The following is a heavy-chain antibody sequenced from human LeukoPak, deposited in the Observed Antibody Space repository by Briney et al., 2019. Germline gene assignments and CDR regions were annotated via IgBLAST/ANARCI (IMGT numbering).Heavy chain of an antibody. V-gene: IGHV1-8*01. D-gene: IGHD6-19*01. J-gene: IGHJ6*02. Sequence: ASVKVSCKASGYTFTSYDINWVRQATGQGLEWMGWMNPNSGNTGYAQKFQGRVTMTRNTSISTAYMELSSLRSEDTAVYYCARESGSGWSLYYYYGMDVWGQGTTVTVS. CDR3: ARESGSGWSLYYYYGMDV. CDR1: GYTFTSYD. CDR2: MNPNSGNT.